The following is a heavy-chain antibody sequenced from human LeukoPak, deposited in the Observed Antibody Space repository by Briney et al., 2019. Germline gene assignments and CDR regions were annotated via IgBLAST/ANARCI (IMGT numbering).Heavy chain of an antibody. D-gene: IGHD4-17*01. Sequence: SETLSLTCTVSGDSISSYYWSWIRQPPGKGLEWMGYINYSGNTNYNPFLKSRVTISVDTSKNQFSLRLTSVTAADTAVYYCAREGRQDYVYFDCWGQGTLVTVSS. V-gene: IGHV4-59*01. CDR3: AREGRQDYVYFDC. J-gene: IGHJ4*02. CDR1: GDSISSYY. CDR2: INYSGNT.